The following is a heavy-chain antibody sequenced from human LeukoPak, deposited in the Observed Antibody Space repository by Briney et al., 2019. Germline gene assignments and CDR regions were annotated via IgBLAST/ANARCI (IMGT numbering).Heavy chain of an antibody. CDR1: RGSISSYY. D-gene: IGHD3-10*01. V-gene: IGHV4-4*07. CDR3: ARGPSYYGSHFDY. J-gene: IGHJ4*02. Sequence: SETLSLTCTVSRGSISSYYWSWIRQPAGKGLDWIGRIYSTGSTNYNPSLKSRVTMSVDTSKNQFSLKLTSVTAADTAVYYCARGPSYYGSHFDYWGQGALVTVSS. CDR2: IYSTGST.